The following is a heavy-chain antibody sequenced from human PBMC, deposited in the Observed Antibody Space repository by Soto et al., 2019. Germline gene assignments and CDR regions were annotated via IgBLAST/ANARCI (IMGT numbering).Heavy chain of an antibody. J-gene: IGHJ3*02. CDR3: ARNRVATTAFDI. CDR1: GFTFSTYS. V-gene: IGHV3-48*01. CDR2: ISTTGSAI. D-gene: IGHD5-12*01. Sequence: GGSLRLSCAASGFTFSTYSMFWFRQAPGKGLEWVSYISTTGSAIYYADSVKGRFTISRDNAKNSLYLQMNSLRAEDTAVYYCARNRVATTAFDIWGQGTLVTVSS.